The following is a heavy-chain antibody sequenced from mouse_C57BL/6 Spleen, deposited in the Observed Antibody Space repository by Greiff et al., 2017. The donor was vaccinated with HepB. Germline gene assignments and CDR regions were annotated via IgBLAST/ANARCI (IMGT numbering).Heavy chain of an antibody. CDR3: ARRRNWDEDY. J-gene: IGHJ2*01. Sequence: VQLQQPGAELVKPGASVKLSCKASGYTFTSYWMHWVKQRPGQGLEWIGMIHPNSGSTNYNEKLKSKATLTVDKSSSTAHMQLSSLTSEDSAVYYCARRRNWDEDYWGQGTTHTVSS. V-gene: IGHV1-64*01. D-gene: IGHD4-1*01. CDR2: IHPNSGST. CDR1: GYTFTSYW.